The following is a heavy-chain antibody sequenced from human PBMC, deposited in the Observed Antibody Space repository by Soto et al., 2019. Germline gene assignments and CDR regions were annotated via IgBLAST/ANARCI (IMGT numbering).Heavy chain of an antibody. Sequence: SVKVSFKVSVGTFTAYTISWLRQAPGQGLEWMGRIIPFFGLPNYAQKLQGRVTITADESTSTAYMELSSLRSEDTAVYYCARVVVDGGTTSVVPAYNWFDPWGQGTLVTGSS. V-gene: IGHV1-69*13. J-gene: IGHJ5*02. CDR3: ARVVVDGGTTSVVPAYNWFDP. D-gene: IGHD2-2*01. CDR2: IIPFFGLP. CDR1: VGTFTAYT.